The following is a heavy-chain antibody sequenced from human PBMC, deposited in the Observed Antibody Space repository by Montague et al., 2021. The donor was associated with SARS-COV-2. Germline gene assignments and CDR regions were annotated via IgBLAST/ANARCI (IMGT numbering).Heavy chain of an antibody. J-gene: IGHJ3*02. V-gene: IGHV4-59*01. CDR2: INYSGST. CDR1: GGSISGYY. CDR3: ARVPRNYYFWCGFYDAFDI. Sequence: SETLSLTCTISGGSISGYYWSWIRQPPGKGLEWIGYINYSGSTNYNPSLKSRVTISVDTSKNQFSLKLSSVTAADTAVYYCARVPRNYYFWCGFYDAFDIWGQGTLVTVSS. D-gene: IGHD2/OR15-2a*01.